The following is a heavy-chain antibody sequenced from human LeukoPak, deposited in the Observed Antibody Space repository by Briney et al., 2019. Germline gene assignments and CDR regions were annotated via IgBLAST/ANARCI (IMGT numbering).Heavy chain of an antibody. J-gene: IGHJ4*02. V-gene: IGHV4-4*02. Sequence: SETLSLTCAVSGGSISSSNWWSWVRQPPGKGLEWIGYIYYSGSTYYNPSLKSRVTISRDTPKNQFSLKLSSVTAADTAVYYCARGILLWSSYYFDYWGQGTLVTVSS. CDR3: ARGILLWSSYYFDY. CDR1: GGSISSSNW. CDR2: IYYSGST. D-gene: IGHD3-10*01.